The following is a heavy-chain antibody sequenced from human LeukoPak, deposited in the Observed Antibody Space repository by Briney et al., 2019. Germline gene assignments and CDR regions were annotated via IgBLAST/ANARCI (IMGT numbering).Heavy chain of an antibody. V-gene: IGHV1-24*01. CDR2: FDPEDGET. J-gene: IGHJ4*02. D-gene: IGHD2-2*01. CDR3: ARDSSTSYSL. CDR1: GYTLTELS. Sequence: ASVKVSCKVSGYTLTELSMHWVRQAPGKGLEWMGGFDPEDGETNYAQKFQGRVTITADESTSTAYMELSSLRSEDTAVYYCARDSSTSYSLWGQGTLVTVSS.